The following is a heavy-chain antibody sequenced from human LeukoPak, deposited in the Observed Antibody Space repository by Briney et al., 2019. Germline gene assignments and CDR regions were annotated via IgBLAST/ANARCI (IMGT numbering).Heavy chain of an antibody. D-gene: IGHD3-16*01. Sequence: SETLSLTCTVSGGSLTSYYWSWIRQPPGKGLEWIGYTYYSGGTNYSPSLKSRVTISVDTPKNQVSLKLTSVTAADTAVYYCTRGERLGSDCWGQGALVTVSS. J-gene: IGHJ4*02. CDR2: TYYSGGT. CDR3: TRGERLGSDC. V-gene: IGHV4-59*01. CDR1: GGSLTSYY.